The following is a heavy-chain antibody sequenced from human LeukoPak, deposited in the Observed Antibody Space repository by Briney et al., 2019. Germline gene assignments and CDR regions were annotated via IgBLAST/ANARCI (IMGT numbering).Heavy chain of an antibody. Sequence: SGGSLRLSCAASGFTFSGYAMNWVRQAPGKGLEWVALISYDGSNKNYADSVKGRFTISRDNSKNTLYLQMNSLRAEDTAVYYCAKDRGYNYGLCDYWGQGTLVTVSS. V-gene: IGHV3-30-3*01. D-gene: IGHD5-18*01. CDR1: GFTFSGYA. J-gene: IGHJ4*02. CDR3: AKDRGYNYGLCDY. CDR2: ISYDGSNK.